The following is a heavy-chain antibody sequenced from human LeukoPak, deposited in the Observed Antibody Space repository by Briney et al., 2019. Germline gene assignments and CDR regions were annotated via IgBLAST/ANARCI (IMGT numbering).Heavy chain of an antibody. D-gene: IGHD2-15*01. J-gene: IGHJ5*02. CDR3: ARVGYCSGGSGPYNWFDP. V-gene: IGHV1-18*01. Sequence: GASVTVSCKASGYTFTSYGISWVRQAPGQGLEWMGWISDYNGNTNYAQKLQGRVTMTTDTSTSTAYMELRSLRSDDTAVYYCARVGYCSGGSGPYNWFDPWGQGTLVTVSS. CDR1: GYTFTSYG. CDR2: ISDYNGNT.